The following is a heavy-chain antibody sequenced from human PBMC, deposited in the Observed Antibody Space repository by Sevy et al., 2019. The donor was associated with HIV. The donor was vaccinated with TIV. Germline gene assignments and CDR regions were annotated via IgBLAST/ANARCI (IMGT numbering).Heavy chain of an antibody. CDR1: GGSFSGYY. Sequence: SETLSLTCAVYGGSFSGYYWSWIRQPPGKGLEWIGEINHSGSTNYNPSLTSRVNHSGSTNNNTSLKSRVTISLDTSKYQFSLXLSSVTAADTAVYYCARHLRCCHDSSGYYFGYFDYWGQGTLVTVSS. D-gene: IGHD3-22*01. J-gene: IGHJ4*02. CDR3: ARHLRCCHDSSGYYFGYFDY. CDR2: INHSGST. V-gene: IGHV4-34*01.